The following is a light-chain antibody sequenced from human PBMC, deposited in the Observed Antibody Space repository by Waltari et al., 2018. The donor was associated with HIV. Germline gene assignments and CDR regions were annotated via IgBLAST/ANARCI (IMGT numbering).Light chain of an antibody. CDR2: QDR. Sequence: YELTQPPAVSVSLGQTDSITPSGAKLGDNYACWYQQKPGQSPVLAIYQDRKRPSGIPERFSGSNSGNTATLTISGTQTLDEADYYCQAWDSSTVVFGGGTKLTVL. J-gene: IGLJ2*01. V-gene: IGLV3-1*01. CDR1: KLGDNY. CDR3: QAWDSSTVV.